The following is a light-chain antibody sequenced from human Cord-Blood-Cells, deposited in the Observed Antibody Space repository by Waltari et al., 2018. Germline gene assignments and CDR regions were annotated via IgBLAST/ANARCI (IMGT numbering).Light chain of an antibody. CDR1: SSAVGGYNY. Sequence: QSALTQPRSVSGSPGQSVTISCTGTSSAVGGYNYFSWYQQHPGKAPKLLIYDVSKRPSGVPDRFSGSKSGNTASLTISGLQAEDEADYYCCSYAGSYTFEDVVFGGGTKLTVL. V-gene: IGLV2-11*01. CDR2: DVS. J-gene: IGLJ2*01. CDR3: CSYAGSYTFEDVV.